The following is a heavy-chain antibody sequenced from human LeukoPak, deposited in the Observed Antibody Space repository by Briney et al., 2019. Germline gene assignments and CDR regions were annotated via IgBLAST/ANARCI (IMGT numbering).Heavy chain of an antibody. D-gene: IGHD6-19*01. CDR3: ASTKLGYSSGWH. Sequence: NPSETLSLTCTVSGDSISSSSSYWGWIRQPPGKGLEWIGSIYYSGSNCDNPALKSRVTISVDTSKNQFSLKLSSVTAADTAVYYCASTKLGYSSGWHWGQGTLVTVSS. CDR1: GDSISSSSSY. V-gene: IGHV4-39*01. CDR2: IYYSGSN. J-gene: IGHJ4*02.